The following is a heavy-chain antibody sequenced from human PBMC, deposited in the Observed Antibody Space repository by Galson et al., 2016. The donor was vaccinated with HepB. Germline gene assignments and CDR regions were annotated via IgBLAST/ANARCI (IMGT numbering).Heavy chain of an antibody. Sequence: SVKVSCKASGGTLTQYVISWVRQAPGQGLEWMGGIIPFSGTTNYAHKFQGRVTITADGSTSTTYLELSSLRSEDTAVYFCARALLVFGPFDYWGQGALVTVSS. V-gene: IGHV1-69*13. CDR3: ARALLVFGPFDY. D-gene: IGHD3-16*01. CDR1: GGTLTQYV. CDR2: IIPFSGTT. J-gene: IGHJ4*02.